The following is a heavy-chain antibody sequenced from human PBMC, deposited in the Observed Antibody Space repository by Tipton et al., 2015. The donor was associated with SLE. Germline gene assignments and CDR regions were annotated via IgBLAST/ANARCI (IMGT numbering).Heavy chain of an antibody. D-gene: IGHD6-13*01. CDR3: AREYPIAAAGAQAFDI. J-gene: IGHJ3*02. CDR2: IYTSGST. Sequence: TLSLTCTVSGGSISSYYWSWIRQPAGKGLGWIGRIYTSGSTNYNPSLKSRVTMSVDKSKNQFSLKLSSVTAADTAVYYCAREYPIAAAGAQAFDIWGHGTMVTGSS. V-gene: IGHV4-4*07. CDR1: GGSISSYY.